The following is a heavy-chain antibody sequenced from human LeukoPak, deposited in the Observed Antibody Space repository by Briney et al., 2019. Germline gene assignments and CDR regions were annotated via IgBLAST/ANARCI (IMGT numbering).Heavy chain of an antibody. D-gene: IGHD4-17*01. J-gene: IGHJ4*02. CDR1: GGSISSYY. CDR2: VYSSEII. CDR3: ARCDSVTALDY. Sequence: PSETLSLTCTVSGGSISSYYWSWIRQPPGKRLEWIGYVYSSEIINYNPSLKSRVTLSLDTSGNQFSLKLTSVTAADTAVYYCARCDSVTALDYWGQGTLVTVSS. V-gene: IGHV4-59*01.